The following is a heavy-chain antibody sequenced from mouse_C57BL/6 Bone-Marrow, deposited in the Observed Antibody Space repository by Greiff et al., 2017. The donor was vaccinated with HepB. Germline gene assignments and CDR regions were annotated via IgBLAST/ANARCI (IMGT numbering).Heavy chain of an antibody. D-gene: IGHD1-1*01. Sequence: EVQLVESGPGLVKPSQSLSLTCSVTGYSITSGYYWNWIRQFPGNKLEWMGYISYDGSNNYNPSLKNRISITRDTSKNQFFLKLNSVTTEDTATYYCARDYYGLHWYFDVWGTGTTVTVSS. J-gene: IGHJ1*03. CDR2: ISYDGSN. V-gene: IGHV3-6*01. CDR3: ARDYYGLHWYFDV. CDR1: GYSITSGYY.